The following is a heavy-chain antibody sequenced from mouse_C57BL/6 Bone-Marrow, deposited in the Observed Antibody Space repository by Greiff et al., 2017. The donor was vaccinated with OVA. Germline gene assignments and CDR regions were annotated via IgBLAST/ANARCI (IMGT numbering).Heavy chain of an antibody. CDR1: GYTFTSYW. J-gene: IGHJ1*03. Sequence: QVQLQQPGAELVRPGSSVKLSCKASGYTFTSYWMHWVKQRPIQGLEWIGNIDPSDSETHYNQKFKDKATLTVDKSSSTAYMQLSSLTSEDSAVYYCARCGADWYFDVWGTGTTVTVSS. CDR2: IDPSDSET. CDR3: ARCGADWYFDV. V-gene: IGHV1-52*01.